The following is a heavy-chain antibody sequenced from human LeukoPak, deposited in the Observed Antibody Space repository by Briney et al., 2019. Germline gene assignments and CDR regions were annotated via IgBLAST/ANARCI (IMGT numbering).Heavy chain of an antibody. V-gene: IGHV3-30*02. Sequence: GGSLRLSCAASGFTFRNYGMHWVRQAPGKGLGWVAFIRLDGTNIYYGDSVKGRFTISRDNSKNTLHLQMNSLRAEDTAVYYGAKKGGIVASILDAFDFWGQETMVTVSS. CDR2: IRLDGTNI. CDR1: GFTFRNYG. J-gene: IGHJ3*01. CDR3: AKKGGIVASILDAFDF. D-gene: IGHD5-12*01.